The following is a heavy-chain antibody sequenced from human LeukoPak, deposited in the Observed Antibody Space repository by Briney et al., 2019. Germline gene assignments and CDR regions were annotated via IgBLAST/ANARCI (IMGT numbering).Heavy chain of an antibody. D-gene: IGHD1-26*01. Sequence: NASETLSLTCAVYGGSFSGYYWNWIRQHPGKGLEWIGFTSYSEGTYYNPSLMSRITISVDRSQNQFSLKMRDVTAADTAVYFCATADWESFYFDSWGQGALVAVSS. CDR3: ATADWESFYFDS. CDR2: TSYSEGT. J-gene: IGHJ4*02. V-gene: IGHV4-31*11. CDR1: GGSFSGYY.